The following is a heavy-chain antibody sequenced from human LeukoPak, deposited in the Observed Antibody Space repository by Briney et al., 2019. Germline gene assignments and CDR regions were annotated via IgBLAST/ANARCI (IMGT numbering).Heavy chain of an antibody. CDR1: GYSFTSYW. CDR3: ARDNLGYCSSTSCYGDAFDI. V-gene: IGHV5-51*01. J-gene: IGHJ3*02. Sequence: GESLKISCKGSGYSFTSYWIGWVRQMPGKGLEWMGIIYPGDSDTRYSPSFQGQVTISADKSISTAYMELSRLRSDDTAVYYCARDNLGYCSSTSCYGDAFDIWGQGTMVTVSP. D-gene: IGHD2-2*01. CDR2: IYPGDSDT.